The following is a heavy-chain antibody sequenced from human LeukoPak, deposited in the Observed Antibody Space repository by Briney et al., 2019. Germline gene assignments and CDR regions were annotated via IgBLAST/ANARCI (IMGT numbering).Heavy chain of an antibody. CDR3: AKRGIAAAASFDY. CDR1: GFTFSSYA. D-gene: IGHD6-13*01. CDR2: ISGNGDYT. Sequence: GGSLRLSCAASGFTFSSYAMSWVRQAPGKGLEWVSTISGNGDYTYYADPVKGRFTISRGNSKNTLYLQMNSLRADDTAVYYCAKRGIAAAASFDYWGQGTLVSVSS. J-gene: IGHJ4*02. V-gene: IGHV3-23*01.